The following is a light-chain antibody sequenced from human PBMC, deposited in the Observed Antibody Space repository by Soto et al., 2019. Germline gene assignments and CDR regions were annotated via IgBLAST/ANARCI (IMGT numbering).Light chain of an antibody. CDR3: GTWDSSLSAGM. J-gene: IGLJ3*02. CDR1: SSNIGNNY. V-gene: IGLV1-51*02. Sequence: QSVLTQPPSVSAAPGQTVTISCSGSSSNIGNNYVSWYQQLPGTAPKLLIYENNKRPSGTPDRFSGSKSGTSATLGITGLQTGDEADYDCGTWDSSLSAGMFGGGTKVTVL. CDR2: ENN.